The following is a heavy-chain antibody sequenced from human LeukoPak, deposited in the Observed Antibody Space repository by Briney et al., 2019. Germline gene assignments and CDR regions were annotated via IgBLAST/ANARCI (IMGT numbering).Heavy chain of an antibody. J-gene: IGHJ4*02. CDR1: GGSFSGYY. CDR2: INHSGST. D-gene: IGHD3-9*01. V-gene: IGHV4-34*01. CDR3: ARGRVYYDILTGYYRRRFWYFDY. Sequence: SETLSLTCAVCGGSFSGYYWSWIRQPPGKGLEWIGEINHSGSTNYNPSLKSRVTISVDTSKNQFSLKLSSVTAADTAVYYCARGRVYYDILTGYYRRRFWYFDYWGQGTLVTVSS.